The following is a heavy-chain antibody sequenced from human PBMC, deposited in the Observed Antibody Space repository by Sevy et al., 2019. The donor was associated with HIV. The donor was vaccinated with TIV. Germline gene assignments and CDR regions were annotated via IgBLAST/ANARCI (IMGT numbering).Heavy chain of an antibody. CDR1: GFSFSNYA. CDR2: ITDGGGDT. CDR3: AKGSAASRPYYFDY. J-gene: IGHJ4*02. V-gene: IGHV3-23*01. Sequence: GGSLRLSCAASGFSFSNYAMGWVRQTPGKGLEWFSAITDGGGDTYHADSVKGRFTISRDNSKNLLFLQMNSLRADDTALYYCAKGSAASRPYYFDYWGQGTLVTVSS. D-gene: IGHD2-2*01.